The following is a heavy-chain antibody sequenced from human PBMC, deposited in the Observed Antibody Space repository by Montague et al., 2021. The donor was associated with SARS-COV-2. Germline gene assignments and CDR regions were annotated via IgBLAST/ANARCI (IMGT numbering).Heavy chain of an antibody. CDR3: VRGAEEAHFAMDV. Sequence: SETLSLTCIVSGGFISDSYYWAWIRQAPGKGLEWLGSLYRSGSVYSNPSLKSLVSISVDKSKNHFSLMLTSATAAETAVYYCVRGAEEAHFAMDVWGQGTTVTVSS. D-gene: IGHD3-10*01. J-gene: IGHJ6*02. V-gene: IGHV4-39*02. CDR2: LYRSGSV. CDR1: GGFISDSYY.